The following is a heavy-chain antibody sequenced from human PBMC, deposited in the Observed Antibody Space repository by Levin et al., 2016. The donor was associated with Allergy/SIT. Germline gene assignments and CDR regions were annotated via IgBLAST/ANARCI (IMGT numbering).Heavy chain of an antibody. V-gene: IGHV3-11*06. Sequence: GGSLRLSCAASGFTFSDYYMSWIRQAPGKGLEWVSYISSSSSYTNYADSVKGRFTISRDNAKNSLYLQMNSLRAEDTAVYYCARVLLRCSSTSCDYYYGMDVWGQGTTVTVSS. J-gene: IGHJ6*02. CDR2: ISSSSSYT. D-gene: IGHD2-2*01. CDR1: GFTFSDYY. CDR3: ARVLLRCSSTSCDYYYGMDV.